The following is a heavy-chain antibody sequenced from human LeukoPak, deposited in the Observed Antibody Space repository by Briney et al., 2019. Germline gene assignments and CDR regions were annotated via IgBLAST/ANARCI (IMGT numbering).Heavy chain of an antibody. V-gene: IGHV1-2*02. CDR2: INPNSGGT. D-gene: IGHD6-19*01. CDR3: ARVYSSGWYEGEFDY. CDR1: GYTFTGYY. J-gene: IGHJ4*02. Sequence: ASVKVSCKASGYTFTGYYMHWVRQAPGQGLEWMGWINPNSGGTNYAQKFQGRVTMTRDTSISTAYMELSRLRSDGTAVYYCARVYSSGWYEGEFDYWGQGTLVTVSS.